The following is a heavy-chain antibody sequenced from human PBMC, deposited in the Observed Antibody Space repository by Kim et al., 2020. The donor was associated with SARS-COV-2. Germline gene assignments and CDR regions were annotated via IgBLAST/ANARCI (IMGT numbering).Heavy chain of an antibody. V-gene: IGHV3-74*01. Sequence: VKGRFTVSRDNAKNTLYLQMKSLRAEDTAVYYCARDPITQGIAVNWFDPWGQGTLVTVSS. CDR3: ARDPITQGIAVNWFDP. D-gene: IGHD6-19*01. J-gene: IGHJ5*02.